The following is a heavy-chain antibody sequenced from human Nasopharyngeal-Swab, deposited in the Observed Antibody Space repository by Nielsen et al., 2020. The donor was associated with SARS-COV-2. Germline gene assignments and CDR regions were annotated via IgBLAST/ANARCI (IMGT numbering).Heavy chain of an antibody. J-gene: IGHJ6*02. Sequence: GESLKISCAASGFTFSSYGMHWVRQAPGKGLEWVAVISYDGSNKYYADSEKGRFTISRDNSKNTLYLQMNSLRAEDTAVYYCAKDVMSGGGLWAGVGGMDVWGQGTTVTVSS. CDR1: GFTFSSYG. CDR3: AKDVMSGGGLWAGVGGMDV. V-gene: IGHV3-30*18. D-gene: IGHD3-10*01. CDR2: ISYDGSNK.